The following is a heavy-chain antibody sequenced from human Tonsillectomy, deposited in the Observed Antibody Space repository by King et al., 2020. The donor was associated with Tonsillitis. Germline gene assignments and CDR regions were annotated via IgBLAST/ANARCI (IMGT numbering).Heavy chain of an antibody. CDR3: ARDSFLTVTAESGGIRAIDY. CDR2: ISYDGGNE. J-gene: IGHJ4*02. V-gene: IGHV3-30*04. CDR1: GFTFSSYA. D-gene: IGHD2-15*01. Sequence: VQLVESGGGVVQPGRSLRLSCAASGFTFSSYAMHWVRQAPGKGLEWVAVISYDGGNEYYADSVKGRFTISRDNSKNTLCLQMNSLRADDTAVYYCARDSFLTVTAESGGIRAIDYWGQGTLVTVSS.